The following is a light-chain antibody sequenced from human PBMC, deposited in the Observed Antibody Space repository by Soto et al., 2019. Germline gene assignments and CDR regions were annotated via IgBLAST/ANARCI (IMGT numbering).Light chain of an antibody. J-gene: IGKJ1*01. V-gene: IGKV3-15*01. CDR3: QQYNNWPRT. CDR2: GAS. Sequence: EIVLTQSPGTLSLSPGEIATLSCIASQSVSSSYLAWYQQKPGQAPRLLIYGASTRATGIPARFSGSGSGTEFTLTISSLQSEDFAVYYCQQYNNWPRTFGQGTKVDIK. CDR1: QSVSSSY.